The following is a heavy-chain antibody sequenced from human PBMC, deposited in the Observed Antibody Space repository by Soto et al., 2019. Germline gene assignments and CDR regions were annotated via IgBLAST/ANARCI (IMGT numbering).Heavy chain of an antibody. D-gene: IGHD6-6*01. J-gene: IGHJ6*02. CDR2: ISSSSSYI. CDR1: GFTFSSYS. CDR3: ARDLDQRAARRYYHYFSGMDV. Sequence: PGGSLRLSCAASGFTFSSYSMNWVRQAPGKGLEWVSSISSSSSYIYYADSVKGRFTISRDNSKKTVYLQMNSLRSEDTAAYYCARDLDQRAARRYYHYFSGMDVLGQGTTVTVSS. V-gene: IGHV3-21*01.